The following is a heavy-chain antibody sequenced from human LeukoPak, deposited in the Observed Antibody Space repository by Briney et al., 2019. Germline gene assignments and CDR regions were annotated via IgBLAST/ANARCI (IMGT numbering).Heavy chain of an antibody. CDR3: ASAPGTRFDY. Sequence: SVKVSRNASGGTFSSYTISWLRQPPAQGLEWMGRIIPILSIASYAQKFQGRVTITADKSTSTAYMELSSLRSEDTAVYYCASAPGTRFDYWGQGTLVTVSS. CDR2: IIPILSIA. D-gene: IGHD1-14*01. J-gene: IGHJ4*02. CDR1: GGTFSSYT. V-gene: IGHV1-69*02.